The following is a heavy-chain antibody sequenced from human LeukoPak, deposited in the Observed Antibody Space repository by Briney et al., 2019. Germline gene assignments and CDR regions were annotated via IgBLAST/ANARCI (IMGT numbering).Heavy chain of an antibody. Sequence: GGSLRLSCAASGCTFSSYEMNWVRQAPGKGLEWVSYISSSGSTIYYADSVKGRFTISRDNAKNSLYLQMNSPRAEDTAVYYCARDSAAEYYDSSTYNSLFDYWGQGTLVTVSS. CDR2: ISSSGSTI. CDR3: ARDSAAEYYDSSTYNSLFDY. D-gene: IGHD3-22*01. J-gene: IGHJ4*02. V-gene: IGHV3-48*03. CDR1: GCTFSSYE.